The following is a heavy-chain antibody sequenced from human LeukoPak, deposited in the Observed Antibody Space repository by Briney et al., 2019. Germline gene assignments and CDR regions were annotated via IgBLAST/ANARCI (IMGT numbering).Heavy chain of an antibody. Sequence: PGGSRRLSCAASGFTFSSYAMSWVRQAPGKGMEWVSAISGSGGSTYYADSVKGRFTISRDNSKNTLYLQMNSLRAEDTAVYYCAKDGSSVFYYYYGMDVWGQGTTVTVSS. CDR1: GFTFSSYA. CDR3: AKDGSSVFYYYYGMDV. J-gene: IGHJ6*02. V-gene: IGHV3-23*01. CDR2: ISGSGGST.